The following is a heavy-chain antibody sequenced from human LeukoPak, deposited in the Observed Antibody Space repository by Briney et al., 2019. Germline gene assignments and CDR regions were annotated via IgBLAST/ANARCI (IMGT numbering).Heavy chain of an antibody. D-gene: IGHD3-3*01. CDR3: AKTNGYYDM. CDR1: GFTFSSYG. Sequence: GGSLRLSCAASGFTFSSYGMSWVRQAPGKGLEWVSSISGSGGNTYYADSVKGRFTISRDNSKSTMYLQMNSLRAEDTAVYHCAKTNGYYDMWGQGTLVTVSS. CDR2: ISGSGGNT. J-gene: IGHJ4*02. V-gene: IGHV3-23*01.